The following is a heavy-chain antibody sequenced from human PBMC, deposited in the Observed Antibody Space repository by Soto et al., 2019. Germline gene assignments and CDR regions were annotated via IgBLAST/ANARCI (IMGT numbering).Heavy chain of an antibody. CDR3: AGGWPADYFDH. J-gene: IGHJ4*02. D-gene: IGHD3-16*01. Sequence: TSESRSRTWTLSGDSVNSGTYYWSWIRQPPGKGLEWVGYIYHTGRTNYNPSLKNRVTISIDTSKNQFSLNLSSVTAADTAVYFCAGGWPADYFDHWGQGTLVTVP. CDR1: GDSVNSGTYY. CDR2: IYHTGRT. V-gene: IGHV4-61*01.